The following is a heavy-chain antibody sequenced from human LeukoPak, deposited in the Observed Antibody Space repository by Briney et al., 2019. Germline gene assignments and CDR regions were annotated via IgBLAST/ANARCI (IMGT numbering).Heavy chain of an antibody. CDR2: ISYDGATE. V-gene: IGHV3-30-3*01. J-gene: IGHJ4*02. CDR3: ARDITTYYSWDY. Sequence: GGSLRLSCAASGFAFSSHAIHWVRQAPGKGPEWVAFISYDGATEYYADSVKGRVTISRDNSRNTVFLQMNSLRVEDTAVYYCARDITTYYSWDYWGQGTQVTVSS. D-gene: IGHD2-21*01. CDR1: GFAFSSHA.